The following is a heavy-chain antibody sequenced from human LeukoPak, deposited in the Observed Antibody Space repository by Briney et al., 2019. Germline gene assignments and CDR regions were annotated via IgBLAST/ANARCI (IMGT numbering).Heavy chain of an antibody. D-gene: IGHD1-26*01. CDR1: GFTFSSYA. CDR3: AKDGIVGGPSSFDY. J-gene: IGHJ4*02. V-gene: IGHV3-23*01. Sequence: GGSLRLSCAASGFTFSSYAMSWVRQAPGRGLEWVSAISGSGGSTYYADSVKGRFTISRDNPKNTLYLQMNSLRAKDTPVYSCAKDGIVGGPSSFDYWGQGTLVTVSS. CDR2: ISGSGGST.